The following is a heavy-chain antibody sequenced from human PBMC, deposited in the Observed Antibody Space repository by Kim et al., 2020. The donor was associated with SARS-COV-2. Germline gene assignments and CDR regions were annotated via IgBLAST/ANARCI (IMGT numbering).Heavy chain of an antibody. CDR1: GGSFSGYY. D-gene: IGHD2-2*01. J-gene: IGHJ5*02. Sequence: SETLSLTCAVYGGSFSGYYWSWIRQPPGKGLEWIGEINHSGSTNYNPSLKSRVTISVDTSKNQFSLKLSSVTAADTAVYYCARVPPHSYCSSTSCYPRTGQFDPWGQGTLVTVSS. CDR3: ARVPPHSYCSSTSCYPRTGQFDP. V-gene: IGHV4-34*01. CDR2: INHSGST.